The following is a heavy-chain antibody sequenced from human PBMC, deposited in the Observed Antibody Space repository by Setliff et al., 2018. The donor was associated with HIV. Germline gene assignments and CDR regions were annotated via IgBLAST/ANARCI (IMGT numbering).Heavy chain of an antibody. Sequence: GGSLRLSCAASGFTFSGSTIHWVRQASGKGLEWVGRIGSKANSYATAYAASVKGRFTTSREDSKNTAYLQMNSLKTEDTAVYYCKADSRGYPWGQGTLVTVSS. V-gene: IGHV3-73*01. J-gene: IGHJ5*02. D-gene: IGHD3-22*01. CDR1: GFTFSGST. CDR2: IGSKANSYAT. CDR3: KADSRGYP.